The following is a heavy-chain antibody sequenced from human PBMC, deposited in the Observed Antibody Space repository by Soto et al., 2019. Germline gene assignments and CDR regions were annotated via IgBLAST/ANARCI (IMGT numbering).Heavy chain of an antibody. CDR2: ISTGGAYM. V-gene: IGHV3-21*06. CDR3: AIDIDSPGGDYFDS. J-gene: IGHJ4*02. Sequence: EVQLVESGGGLVKAGGSLRLFCTASAFTFRDYNMNWVRQAPGKGLEWVSSISTGGAYMFYADSVKGRFTITRDNAQNSLFLQIDSPRAEDTAVYYCAIDIDSPGGDYFDSWGQGTLGTVSS. CDR1: AFTFRDYN. D-gene: IGHD3-9*01.